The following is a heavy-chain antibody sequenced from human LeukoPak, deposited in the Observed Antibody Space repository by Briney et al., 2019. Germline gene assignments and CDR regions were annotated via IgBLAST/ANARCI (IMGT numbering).Heavy chain of an antibody. V-gene: IGHV3-21*01. J-gene: IGHJ4*02. Sequence: GGSLRLSCAASGFTSSDYSINWVRQAPGKGLEWVSSINPTSTSVYYAEAVKGRFTISRDNAKSSLYLQMNSLRAEDTALYYRVRLRRNSDRSGYYYFYNYWGQGIQVTVSS. CDR1: GFTSSDYS. CDR3: VRLRRNSDRSGYYYFYNY. D-gene: IGHD3-22*01. CDR2: INPTSTSV.